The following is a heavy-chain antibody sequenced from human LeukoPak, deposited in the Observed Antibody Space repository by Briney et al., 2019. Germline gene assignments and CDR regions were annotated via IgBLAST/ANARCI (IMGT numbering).Heavy chain of an antibody. D-gene: IGHD5-18*01. Sequence: GGSLRLSCAVSGFTVSSNYMTWVRQAPGKRREWVSVIYSGGSIYYADSVKGRFTISRDISKNTVDLQLNSLRAEDTAVYYCASGKETSMAQGYWGQGTLVTVSS. J-gene: IGHJ4*02. CDR3: ASGKETSMAQGY. CDR1: GFTVSSNY. CDR2: IYSGGSI. V-gene: IGHV3-53*01.